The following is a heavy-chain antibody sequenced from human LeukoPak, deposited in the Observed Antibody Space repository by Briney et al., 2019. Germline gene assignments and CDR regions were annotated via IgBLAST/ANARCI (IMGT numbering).Heavy chain of an antibody. V-gene: IGHV1-69*13. CDR1: GGTFSSYA. CDR2: IIPIFGTA. J-gene: IGHJ6*03. CDR3: ARQAADYYYYYYMDV. Sequence: SVKVSCKASGGTFSSYAISWVRQAPGQGLEWMGGIIPIFGTANYAQKFQGRVTITADESTSTAYMELSSLRSEDTAVYYRARQAADYYYYYYMDVWGKGTTVTISS. D-gene: IGHD6-25*01.